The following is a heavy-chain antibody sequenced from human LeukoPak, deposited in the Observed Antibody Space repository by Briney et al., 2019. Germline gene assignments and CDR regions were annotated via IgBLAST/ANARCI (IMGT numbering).Heavy chain of an antibody. V-gene: IGHV1-18*01. CDR2: ISAYNGNT. CDR1: GYTFTSYG. Sequence: ASVKVSCKASGYTFTSYGISWVRQAPGQGLEWMGWISAYNGNTNYAQKLQGRVTMTRDMSTSTVYMELSSLRSEDTAVYYCARDRGYCSGGSCPRFDPWGQGTLVTVSS. J-gene: IGHJ5*02. CDR3: ARDRGYCSGGSCPRFDP. D-gene: IGHD2-15*01.